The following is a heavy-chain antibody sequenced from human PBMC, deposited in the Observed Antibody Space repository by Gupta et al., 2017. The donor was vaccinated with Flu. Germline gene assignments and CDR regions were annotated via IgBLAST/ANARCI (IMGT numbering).Heavy chain of an antibody. V-gene: IGHV1-69*01. D-gene: IGHD3-10*01. CDR1: GGTFRTSH. CDR2: ISPILETG. J-gene: IGHJ4*02. CDR3: ATSRLIVARGYFAS. Sequence: QVHLVQSGAEVKKPGSSVKVACKASGGTFRTSHISWVRQAPGQGLEWMGEISPILETGNNAQKFQGRVTITADESTGTAYMELSSLRSDDTAVYYCATSRLIVARGYFASWGQGTRVTVSS.